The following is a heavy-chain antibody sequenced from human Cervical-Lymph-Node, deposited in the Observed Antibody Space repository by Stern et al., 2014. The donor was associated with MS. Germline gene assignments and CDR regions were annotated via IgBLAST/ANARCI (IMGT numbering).Heavy chain of an antibody. CDR1: GYTFTTHG. V-gene: IGHV1-3*01. J-gene: IGHJ6*02. Sequence: QVQLMQSGAEVKKPGASVKVSCKASGYTFTTHGIHWVRQAPGQRLEWMAWINAGNGNTKYSQNFQGRITITRDTSASTAYMELSSLSSEDTAVYFCARRDIMDVWGQGTTVTVSS. CDR2: INAGNGNT. CDR3: ARRDIMDV.